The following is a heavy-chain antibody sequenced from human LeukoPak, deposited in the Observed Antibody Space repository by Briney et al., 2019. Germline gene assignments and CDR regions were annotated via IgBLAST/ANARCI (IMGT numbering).Heavy chain of an antibody. Sequence: SETLSLTCAVSGGSLSSGGYSWSWIRQPPGKGLEWIGYIYHSGSTYYNPSLKSRVTISVDRSKNQFSLKLSSVTAADTAVYYCARGGDYYDSRGIDYWGQGTLVTVSS. CDR1: GGSLSSGGYS. CDR2: IYHSGST. J-gene: IGHJ4*02. D-gene: IGHD3-22*01. V-gene: IGHV4-30-2*01. CDR3: ARGGDYYDSRGIDY.